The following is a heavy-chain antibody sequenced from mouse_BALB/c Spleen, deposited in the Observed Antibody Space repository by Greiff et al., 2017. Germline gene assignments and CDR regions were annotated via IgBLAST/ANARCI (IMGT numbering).Heavy chain of an antibody. D-gene: IGHD2-1*01. J-gene: IGHJ2*01. CDR1: GFTFSSFG. V-gene: IGHV5-17*02. Sequence: VQGVESGGGLVQPGGSRKLSCAASGFTFSSFGMHWVRQAPEKGLEWVAYISSGSSTIYYADTVKGRFTISRDNPKNTLFLQMTSLRSEDTAMYYCARTGLDGNYEGDYWGQGTTLTVSS. CDR2: ISSGSSTI. CDR3: ARTGLDGNYEGDY.